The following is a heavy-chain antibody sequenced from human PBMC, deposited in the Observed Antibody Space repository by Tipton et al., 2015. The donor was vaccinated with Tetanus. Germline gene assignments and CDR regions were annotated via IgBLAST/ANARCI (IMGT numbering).Heavy chain of an antibody. CDR1: GGSISSSSYY. CDR3: ARHPSYYDILTGYPYYYYYGMDV. V-gene: IGHV4-39*01. CDR2: IYYSGST. D-gene: IGHD3-9*01. J-gene: IGHJ6*02. Sequence: TLSLTCTVSGGSISSSSYYWGWIRQPPGKGLEWIGSIYYSGSTYYNPSLKSRVTISVDTSKNQFSLKLSSVTAADTAVYYCARHPSYYDILTGYPYYYYYGMDVWGQGTTVTVSS.